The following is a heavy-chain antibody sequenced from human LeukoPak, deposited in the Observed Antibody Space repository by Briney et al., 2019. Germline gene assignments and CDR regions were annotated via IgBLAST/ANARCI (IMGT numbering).Heavy chain of an antibody. V-gene: IGHV1-2*06. CDR2: INPNSGGT. CDR1: GYTFTGYY. CDR3: AREDSSGWYYSDY. Sequence: ASVKVSCKASGYTFTGYYMHWVRQAPGQGLEWMGRINPNSGGTNYAQKFQGRVTMTRDTPISTAYMELSRLRSDDTAVYYCAREDSSGWYYSDYWGQGTLVTVSS. D-gene: IGHD6-19*01. J-gene: IGHJ4*02.